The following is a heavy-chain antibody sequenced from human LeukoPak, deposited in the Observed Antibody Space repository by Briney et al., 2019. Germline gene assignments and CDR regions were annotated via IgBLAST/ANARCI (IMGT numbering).Heavy chain of an antibody. Sequence: GESLKISCKGPGYSFSKYWIGWVRQLPGKGLEWVGIIYPGDFDTRYSLAFQGQVLISADKSIDTAYLHWSSLKASDTAVYYCARTRDYGDYFNWFDPWGQGTLVTVSS. J-gene: IGHJ5*02. CDR3: ARTRDYGDYFNWFDP. V-gene: IGHV5-51*01. D-gene: IGHD4-17*01. CDR2: IYPGDFDT. CDR1: GYSFSKYW.